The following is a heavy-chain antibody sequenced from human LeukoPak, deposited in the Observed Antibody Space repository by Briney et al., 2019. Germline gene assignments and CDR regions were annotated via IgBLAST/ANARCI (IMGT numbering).Heavy chain of an antibody. V-gene: IGHV3-21*01. CDR2: TSVRTNNR. D-gene: IGHD4-11*01. CDR1: GFTFSSYN. J-gene: IGHJ3*02. Sequence: GGSLRLSCATSGFTFSSYNMNWVRQAPGKGLEWVSATSVRTNNRYHADSVKGRFTISRDNAKNSLYLQMNSLRAEDTVVYYCAREPTTTHDALDIWGPGTMVTVSS. CDR3: AREPTTTHDALDI.